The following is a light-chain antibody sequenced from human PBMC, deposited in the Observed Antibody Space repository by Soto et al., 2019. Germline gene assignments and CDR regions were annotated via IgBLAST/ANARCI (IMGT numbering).Light chain of an antibody. CDR2: ATS. Sequence: DIQITQSASSLSASVVDRVTFTCRASQIISSYLNWYQQKPGKAPDLLIYATSSLQSGVPSRFSGSGTGTDFTLTISSLQPEDSATYYCQQSYSAPFTFGPGTKADIK. J-gene: IGKJ3*01. CDR3: QQSYSAPFT. V-gene: IGKV1-39*01. CDR1: QIISSY.